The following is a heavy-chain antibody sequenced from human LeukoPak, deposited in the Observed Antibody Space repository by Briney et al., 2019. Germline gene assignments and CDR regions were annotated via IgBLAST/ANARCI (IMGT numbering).Heavy chain of an antibody. CDR2: IYHSGST. CDR1: GASMSSFTW. D-gene: IGHD3-16*02. CDR3: ARDKYDYVWGSYRQYYFDY. J-gene: IGHJ4*02. V-gene: IGHV4-4*02. Sequence: PSETLSLTCAVSGASMSSFTWWSWVRQPPGKGLEWIGEIYHSGSTNYNSSLKSRVTISVDKSKNQFSLKLSSVTAADTAVYYCARDKYDYVWGSYRQYYFDYWGQGTLVAVSS.